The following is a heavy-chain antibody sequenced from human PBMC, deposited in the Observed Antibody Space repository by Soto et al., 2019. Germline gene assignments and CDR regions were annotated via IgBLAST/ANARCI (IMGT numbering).Heavy chain of an antibody. CDR1: GGSISSGGYY. Sequence: PSETLSLTCTVSGGSISSGGYYWSWIRQHPGKGLEWIGYIYYSGSTYYNPSLKSRVTISVDTSKNQFSLKLSSVTAADTAVYYCARGGCSGGSCNFDYWGQGTLVTVSS. CDR2: IYYSGST. D-gene: IGHD2-15*01. V-gene: IGHV4-31*03. CDR3: ARGGCSGGSCNFDY. J-gene: IGHJ4*02.